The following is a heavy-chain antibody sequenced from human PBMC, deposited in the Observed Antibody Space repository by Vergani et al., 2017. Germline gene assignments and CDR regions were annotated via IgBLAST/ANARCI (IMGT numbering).Heavy chain of an antibody. CDR1: GITFWKFG. CDR3: TKGSVYYHDSAGHGYDPYTGFDL. CDR2: ISWNSGAV. V-gene: IGHV3-9*01. D-gene: IGHD5-12*01. Sequence: EVDLVESGGGLAQPGGSLRLSCEASGITFWKFGMHWVRQGPGKGLEWVSGISWNSGAVDYADSVRGRFTISRDNAKNSLFLEMNSLRFEDTAVYFCTKGSVYYHDSAGHGYDPYTGFDLWGQATLVTVSS. J-gene: IGHJ3*01.